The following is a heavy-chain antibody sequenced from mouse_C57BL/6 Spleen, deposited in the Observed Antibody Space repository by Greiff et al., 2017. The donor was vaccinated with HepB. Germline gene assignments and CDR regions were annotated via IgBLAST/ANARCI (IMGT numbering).Heavy chain of an antibody. V-gene: IGHV5-17*01. CDR1: GFTFSDYG. D-gene: IGHD1-1*01. CDR2: ISSGSSTI. CDR3: ARLVTTVVEEGYYFDY. Sequence: EVKLQESGGGLVKPGGSLKLSCAASGFTFSDYGMHWVRQAPEKGLEWVAYISSGSSTIYYADTVKGRFTISRDNATNTLFLQMTSLRSEDTAMYYCARLVTTVVEEGYYFDYWGQGTTLTVSS. J-gene: IGHJ2*01.